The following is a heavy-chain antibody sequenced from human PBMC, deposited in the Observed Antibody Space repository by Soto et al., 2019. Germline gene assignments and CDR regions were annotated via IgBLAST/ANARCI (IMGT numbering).Heavy chain of an antibody. CDR2: ISAYNGDT. D-gene: IGHD2-21*02. CDR1: GYTFTTYG. Sequence: ASVKVSCKASGYTFTTYGITWVRQAPGQGLEWMGWISAYNGDTNYAQKLQGRLTMTTDTSTSTAYMELRSLRSDDTAVYYCARDNCGGDCYPDPYDYWGQGTLVTVSS. J-gene: IGHJ4*02. CDR3: ARDNCGGDCYPDPYDY. V-gene: IGHV1-18*01.